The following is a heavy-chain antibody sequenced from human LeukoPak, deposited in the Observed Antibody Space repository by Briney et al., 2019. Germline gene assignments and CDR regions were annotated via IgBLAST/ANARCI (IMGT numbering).Heavy chain of an antibody. CDR1: VYTFTTYD. D-gene: IGHD5-18*01. CDR3: ARGTDTAMVHDY. J-gene: IGHJ4*02. V-gene: IGHV1-8*01. CDR2: MNPNSGNT. Sequence: ASVKVSCTASVYTFTTYDINWVRQAPGQGLEWMGWMNPNSGNTGYAQKFQGRVTMTRNTSIITAYMELSSLRSEDTAVYYCARGTDTAMVHDYWGQGTLVTVSS.